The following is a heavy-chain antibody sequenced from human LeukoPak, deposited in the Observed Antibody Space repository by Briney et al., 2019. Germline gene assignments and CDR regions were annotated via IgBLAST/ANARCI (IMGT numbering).Heavy chain of an antibody. J-gene: IGHJ6*03. CDR2: IYDSGST. CDR1: GDSISSHY. D-gene: IGHD3-16*02. Sequence: TSETLSLTCTVSGDSISSHYWSWIRQPPGKGLEWIGYIYDSGSTNYNPSLKSRVTISVDTSKNQFSLKLSSVTAADTAVYYCARGKSRYDYVWGSYRYPNYYYYMDVWGKGTTVTVSS. CDR3: ARGKSRYDYVWGSYRYPNYYYYMDV. V-gene: IGHV4-59*11.